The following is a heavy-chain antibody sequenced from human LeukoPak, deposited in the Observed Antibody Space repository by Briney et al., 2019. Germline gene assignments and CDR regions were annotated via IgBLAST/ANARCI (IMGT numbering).Heavy chain of an antibody. D-gene: IGHD3-22*01. CDR3: VGSSGWLFRY. CDR2: INSRSSTI. Sequence: GGSLRLSCAASGFTFSTHDVNWVRQAPGKGLEWVSFINSRSSTIYYADSVRGRFTISRDNAKNSLYLQMNSLRAEDTAVYYCVGSSGWLFRYWGQGTLVTVSS. J-gene: IGHJ4*02. V-gene: IGHV3-48*04. CDR1: GFTFSTHD.